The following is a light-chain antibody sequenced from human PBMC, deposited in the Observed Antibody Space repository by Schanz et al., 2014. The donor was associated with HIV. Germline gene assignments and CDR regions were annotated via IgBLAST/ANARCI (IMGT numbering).Light chain of an antibody. CDR1: SGSIASNF. Sequence: NFMLTQPHSVSESPGKTVTISCAGSSGSIASNFVQWYQQRPGSAPTTVIFEDNQRPSGVPDRFSGSIDSSSNSASLTISGLKPEDEADYFCHSCDGRSLGVFGGGTKLTVL. J-gene: IGLJ3*02. V-gene: IGLV6-57*02. CDR2: EDN. CDR3: HSCDGRSLGV.